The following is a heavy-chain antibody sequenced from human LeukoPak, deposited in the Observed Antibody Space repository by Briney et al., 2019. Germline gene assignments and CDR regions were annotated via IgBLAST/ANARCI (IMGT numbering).Heavy chain of an antibody. Sequence: GGSLRLSCAASGFTFSDYYMSLIRQAPGKGLEWVSYISSSASTIYYADSVKGRFTISRDNAKNSLYLQMNSLRAEDTAVYYCATYSYDSSGYSRGFDYWGQGTLVTVSS. J-gene: IGHJ4*02. CDR1: GFTFSDYY. V-gene: IGHV3-11*04. CDR3: ATYSYDSSGYSRGFDY. CDR2: ISSSASTI. D-gene: IGHD3-22*01.